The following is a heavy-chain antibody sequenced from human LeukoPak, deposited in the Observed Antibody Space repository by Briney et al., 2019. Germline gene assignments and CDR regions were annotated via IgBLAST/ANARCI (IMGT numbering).Heavy chain of an antibody. Sequence: ASVKVSCKASGYSFTSYYMHWVRQAPGQGLAWMGIINPSGGSASYAQKFQGRVTMTSDTSTSTVYMEVSSLRSEDTAVYYCARGPNYSNFGSAYYYYMDVWGKGTTVTVSS. CDR3: ARGPNYSNFGSAYYYYMDV. CDR2: INPSGGSA. V-gene: IGHV1-46*01. D-gene: IGHD4-11*01. J-gene: IGHJ6*03. CDR1: GYSFTSYY.